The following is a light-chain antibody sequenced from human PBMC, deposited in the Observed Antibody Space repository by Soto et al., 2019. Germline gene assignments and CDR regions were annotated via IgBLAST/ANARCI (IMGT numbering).Light chain of an antibody. V-gene: IGKV1-33*01. CDR1: QDISNY. Sequence: DLQMTQSPSSLSASVGDRVTITCQASQDISNYLNWYQQKPGKARKLLIYDASNLETGVPSRFSGSGSGTDFTFTISSLQPEDIATYYCQQYDNLPTLTFGGGTKVEIK. J-gene: IGKJ4*01. CDR3: QQYDNLPTLT. CDR2: DAS.